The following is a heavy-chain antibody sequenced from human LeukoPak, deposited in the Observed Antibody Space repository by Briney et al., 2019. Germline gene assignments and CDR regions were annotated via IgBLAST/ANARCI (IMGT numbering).Heavy chain of an antibody. V-gene: IGHV2-70*11. J-gene: IGHJ5*02. CDR2: IDWDDDK. Sequence: ESGPTLVNPTQTLTLTCTFSGFSLSTSGMCVSWIRQPPGKALEWLARIDWDDDKYYSTSLKTRLTISKDTSKNQVVLTMTNMDPVDTATYHCARIYVDTAMGNNWFDPWGQGTLVTVPS. CDR1: GFSLSTSGMC. CDR3: ARIYVDTAMGNNWFDP. D-gene: IGHD5-18*01.